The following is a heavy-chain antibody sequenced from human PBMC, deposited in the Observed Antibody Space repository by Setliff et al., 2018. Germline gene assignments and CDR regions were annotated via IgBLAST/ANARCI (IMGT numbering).Heavy chain of an antibody. CDR2: VTVYNGNT. Sequence: ASVKVSCKASGYTFSNYGVTWVRQAPGQGLEWMGWVTVYNGNTKFAQKFQGRVTMTTDTSTSTAYLELRSLTSDDTAVYYCSKLVRYCTTTACQGASGAEFWGQGTLVTVSS. J-gene: IGHJ4*02. V-gene: IGHV1-18*01. D-gene: IGHD2-8*01. CDR1: GYTFSNYG. CDR3: SKLVRYCTTTACQGASGAEF.